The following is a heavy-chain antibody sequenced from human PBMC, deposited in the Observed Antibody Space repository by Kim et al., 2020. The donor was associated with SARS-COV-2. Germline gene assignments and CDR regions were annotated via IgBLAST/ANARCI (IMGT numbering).Heavy chain of an antibody. Sequence: GGSLRLSCAASGFTFSSYAMSWVRQAPGKGLEWVSAISGSCGSRYYADSVKGRLTISRDNSKNTLYLQMNSLRAEDTAVYYCAKGRVACSGGTCYRNFDYWGQGTLVTVSS. V-gene: IGHV3-23*01. J-gene: IGHJ4*02. CDR2: ISGSCGSR. D-gene: IGHD2-15*01. CDR3: AKGRVACSGGTCYRNFDY. CDR1: GFTFSSYA.